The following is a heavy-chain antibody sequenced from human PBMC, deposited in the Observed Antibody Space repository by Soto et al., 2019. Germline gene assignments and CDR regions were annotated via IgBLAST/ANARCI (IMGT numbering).Heavy chain of an antibody. CDR1: GGSISSGGYY. CDR3: ARYCSGGSCAHSDAFDI. Sequence: QVQLQESGPGLVKPSQTLSLTCTVSGGSISSGGYYWSWIRQHPGKGLEWIGYIYYSGSTYYNPSLKSRVTRSVDTSKNQFSLKLSSVTAADTAVYYCARYCSGGSCAHSDAFDIWGQGTMVTVSS. V-gene: IGHV4-31*03. CDR2: IYYSGST. J-gene: IGHJ3*02. D-gene: IGHD2-15*01.